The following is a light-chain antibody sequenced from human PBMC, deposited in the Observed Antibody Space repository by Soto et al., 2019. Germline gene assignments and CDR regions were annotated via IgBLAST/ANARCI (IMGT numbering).Light chain of an antibody. J-gene: IGKJ2*01. CDR2: KAS. Sequence: DIQMTQSPSTLSASVGDRVTITCRASQSISSWLAWYQQKPGKAPKLLIQKASSLESGVPSRFSGSGSGTEFTLTISGLQPDDFATYHCQQYKACPYTFGQGTKLEIK. V-gene: IGKV1-5*03. CDR3: QQYKACPYT. CDR1: QSISSW.